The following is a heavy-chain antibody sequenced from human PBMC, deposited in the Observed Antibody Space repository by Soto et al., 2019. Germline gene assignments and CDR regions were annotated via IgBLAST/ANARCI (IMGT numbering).Heavy chain of an antibody. CDR2: ISSDGSNK. CDR3: ARFKGCSGGTCYSYFDY. Sequence: QVQLVESGGGVVQTGRSLRLSCAASGFTFSRYAMHWVRQAPGKGLEWVAVISSDGSNKYDADSVKGRFTISRDNSKNTLYLQMNSLRAEDTSVYYCARFKGCSGGTCYSYFDYWGQGTLVTVSS. CDR1: GFTFSRYA. J-gene: IGHJ4*02. V-gene: IGHV3-30-3*01. D-gene: IGHD2-15*01.